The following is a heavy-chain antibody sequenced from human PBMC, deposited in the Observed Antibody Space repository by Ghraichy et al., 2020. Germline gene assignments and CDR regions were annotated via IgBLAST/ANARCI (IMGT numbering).Heavy chain of an antibody. CDR1: GFTFSSHG. D-gene: IGHD2/OR15-2a*01. CDR2: ISVSGDAT. Sequence: GGSLRLSCAASGFTFSSHGMSWVRQAPGKGLEWDSAISVSGDATYYADSGKGRFTISRDNSMNTLYLQMNSLRAEDTAIYYCAKDSPVLSAWGQGTMVTVSS. V-gene: IGHV3-23*01. CDR3: AKDSPVLSA. J-gene: IGHJ3*01.